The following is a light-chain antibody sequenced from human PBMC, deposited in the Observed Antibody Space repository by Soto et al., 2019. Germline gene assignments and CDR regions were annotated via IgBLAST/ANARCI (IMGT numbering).Light chain of an antibody. CDR1: QSVSSN. V-gene: IGKV3-15*01. CDR2: DAS. Sequence: EIVMTQSPATLSVSPGERATLSCRASQSVSSNLAWYQQKPGQAPRLLIYDASTMATGIPARFSGSGSGTKYTLTISSLQSEDSAVYYCQQCSWHPFTVTFGGGTKVEIK. J-gene: IGKJ4*01. CDR3: QQCSWHPFTVT.